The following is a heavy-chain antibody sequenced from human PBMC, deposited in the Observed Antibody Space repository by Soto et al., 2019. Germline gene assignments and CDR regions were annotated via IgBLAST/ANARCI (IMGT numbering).Heavy chain of an antibody. Sequence: EVQLVESGGGLVQPGGSLRLSCAASGFTFSSYSMNWVRQAPGKGLEWVSSISSSSSYIYYADSVKGRFTISRDNAKNSLYLQMNSLRAEDTAVYYCARDSDSGSHPNVYWGQGTLVTVSS. V-gene: IGHV3-21*01. J-gene: IGHJ4*02. D-gene: IGHD1-26*01. CDR1: GFTFSSYS. CDR2: ISSSSSYI. CDR3: ARDSDSGSHPNVY.